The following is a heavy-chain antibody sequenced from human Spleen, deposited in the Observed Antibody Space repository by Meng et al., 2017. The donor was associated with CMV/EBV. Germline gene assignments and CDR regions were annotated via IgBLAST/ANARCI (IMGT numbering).Heavy chain of an antibody. J-gene: IGHJ5*02. CDR3: ARDQVRAAGWFDP. V-gene: IGHV1-46*01. CDR2: INPSGGST. D-gene: IGHD6-25*01. CDR1: GYTLTSYY. Sequence: KASGYTLTSYYMHWVRQAPGQGLEWMGIINPSGGSTSYAQKFQGRVTMTRDTSTSTVYMELSSLRSEDTAVYYCARDQVRAAGWFDPWGQGTLVTVSS.